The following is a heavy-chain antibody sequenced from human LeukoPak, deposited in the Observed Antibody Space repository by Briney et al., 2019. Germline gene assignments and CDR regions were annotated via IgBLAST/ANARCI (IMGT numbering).Heavy chain of an antibody. CDR3: ARNKLTYYYYMDV. CDR1: GFTFSSYE. CDR2: ISSSGSSI. J-gene: IGHJ6*03. Sequence: QPGGSLRLSCAASGFTFSSYEMNWVRQAPGKGLEWVSYISSSGSSIYYADSVKGRFTISRDNAKNSLYLQMNSLRAEDTAVYYCARNKLTYYYYMDVWGKGTTVTVSS. D-gene: IGHD6-6*01. V-gene: IGHV3-48*03.